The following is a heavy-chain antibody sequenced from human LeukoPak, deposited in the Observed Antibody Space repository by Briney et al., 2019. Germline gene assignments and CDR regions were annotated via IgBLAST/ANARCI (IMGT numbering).Heavy chain of an antibody. V-gene: IGHV1-69*13. Sequence: GASVKVSCKASGGTFSSYAISWVRQAPGQGLEWMGGIIPIFGTANYAQKFQGRVTITADESTSTAYMELSSLRSEDTSVYYCAMAKVPGDVITRVRGVINNWFDPWGQGTLVTVSS. CDR2: IIPIFGTA. D-gene: IGHD3-10*01. CDR3: AMAKVPGDVITRVRGVINNWFDP. J-gene: IGHJ5*02. CDR1: GGTFSSYA.